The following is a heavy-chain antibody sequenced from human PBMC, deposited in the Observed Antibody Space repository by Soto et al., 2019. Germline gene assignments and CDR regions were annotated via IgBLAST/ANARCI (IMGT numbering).Heavy chain of an antibody. J-gene: IGHJ5*02. D-gene: IGHD2-2*01. Sequence: QITLKESGPTLVKPTQTLTLTCTFSGFSLTTSGMGVGWIRQPPGKALEWLALIYWDDDKRYSPSLKSRLTTTKHPSTKQSVLTMTNIARMDTATSYYALSRIVEYASWGQGPLVTVSS. V-gene: IGHV2-5*02. CDR3: ALSRIVEYAS. CDR1: GFSLTTSGMG. CDR2: IYWDDDK.